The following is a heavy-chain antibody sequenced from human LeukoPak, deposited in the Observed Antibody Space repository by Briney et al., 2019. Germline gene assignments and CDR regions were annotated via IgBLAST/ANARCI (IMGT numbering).Heavy chain of an antibody. CDR3: TRGTYYHGSGDAFDI. D-gene: IGHD3-10*01. CDR1: EFTFSSYG. J-gene: IGHJ3*02. V-gene: IGHV3-30*03. Sequence: GGSLRLSCAASEFTFSSYGMHWVRQAPGKGLEWVAVISYDGSNKYYADSVKGRFTISRDNSKNTLYLQMNSLRAEDTAVYYCTRGTYYHGSGDAFDIWGQGTMVTVSS. CDR2: ISYDGSNK.